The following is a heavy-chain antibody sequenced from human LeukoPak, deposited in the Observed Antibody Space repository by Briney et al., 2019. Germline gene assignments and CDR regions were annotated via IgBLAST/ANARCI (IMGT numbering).Heavy chain of an antibody. D-gene: IGHD3-10*01. CDR2: INPNSGAT. J-gene: IGHJ3*02. CDR3: TRPYGSGRRDAFAI. CDR1: GYTFTTYG. Sequence: ASVKVSCKASGYTFTTYGIGWVRQAPGQGLEWMGWINPNSGATNSAQKFQGRVSMTRDTSISTAYMELNRLRSDDTAVYYCTRPYGSGRRDAFAIWGQGTMVAVSA. V-gene: IGHV1-2*02.